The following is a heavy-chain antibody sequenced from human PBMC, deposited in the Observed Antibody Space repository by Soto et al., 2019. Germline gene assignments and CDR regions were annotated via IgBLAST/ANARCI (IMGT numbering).Heavy chain of an antibody. CDR3: ARAGSGYYY. D-gene: IGHD3-22*01. CDR1: GGSISSGG. Sequence: PSETLSLTCTVSGGSISSGGYYWGWIRQPPGKGLEWVSYISSSSSTIYYADSVKGRFTISRDNAKNSLYLQMNSLRDEDTAVYYCARAGSGYYYWGQGTLVTVSS. V-gene: IGHV3-48*02. J-gene: IGHJ4*02. CDR2: ISSSSSTI.